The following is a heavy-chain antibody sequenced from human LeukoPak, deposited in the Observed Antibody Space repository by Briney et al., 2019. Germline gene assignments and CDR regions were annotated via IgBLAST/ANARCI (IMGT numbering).Heavy chain of an antibody. CDR1: GFTFSSYA. CDR3: AKVSGQWLVRGYFDY. J-gene: IGHJ4*02. V-gene: IGHV3-23*01. CDR2: ISGSGGST. D-gene: IGHD6-19*01. Sequence: PGGSLRLSCAASGFTFSSYAMSWVRQAPGKGLEWVSAISGSGGSTYYADSVKGRFTISRDNSKNTLYLQMNSLRAEDTAVYYCAKVSGQWLVRGYFDYWGQGTLVTVSS.